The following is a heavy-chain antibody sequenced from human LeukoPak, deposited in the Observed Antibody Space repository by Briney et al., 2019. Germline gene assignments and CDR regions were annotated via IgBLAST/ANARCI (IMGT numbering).Heavy chain of an antibody. Sequence: ASVKVSCKASGYTFTSYGISWVRQAPGQGLEWMGWISAYNGNTNYAQKLKGRVTMTTDTSTSTAYMELRSLRSDDTAVYYCARQWPTRNVITWDNWFDPWGQGTLVTVSS. CDR3: ARQWPTRNVITWDNWFDP. V-gene: IGHV1-18*01. J-gene: IGHJ5*02. D-gene: IGHD6-19*01. CDR1: GYTFTSYG. CDR2: ISAYNGNT.